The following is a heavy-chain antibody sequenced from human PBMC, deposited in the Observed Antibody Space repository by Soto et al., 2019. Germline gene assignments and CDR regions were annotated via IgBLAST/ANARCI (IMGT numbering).Heavy chain of an antibody. V-gene: IGHV3-7*01. CDR2: IKQDGSEK. J-gene: IGHJ5*02. CDR1: GFTFSSYW. Sequence: PGGSLRLSCAVSGFTFSSYWMSWVRQAPGKGLEWVANIKQDGSEKYYVDSVKGRFTISRDNAKNSLYLQMNSLRAEDTAVYYCARAYMTMLGVVTDDNWFDHWGQGTLVTVSS. CDR3: ARAYMTMLGVVTDDNWFDH. D-gene: IGHD3-22*01.